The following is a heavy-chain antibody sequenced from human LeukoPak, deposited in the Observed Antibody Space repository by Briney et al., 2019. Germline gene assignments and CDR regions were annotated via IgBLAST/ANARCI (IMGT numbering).Heavy chain of an antibody. CDR2: INHSGST. Sequence: PSETLSLTCAVYSGSFSGYYWSWIRQPPGKGLEWIGEINHSGSTNYNPSLKSRVTISVDTSKNQFSLKLSSVTAADTAVYYCARGSVVRVVRGVIINYWGQGTLVTVSS. J-gene: IGHJ4*02. D-gene: IGHD3-10*01. V-gene: IGHV4-34*01. CDR3: ARGSVVRVVRGVIINY. CDR1: SGSFSGYY.